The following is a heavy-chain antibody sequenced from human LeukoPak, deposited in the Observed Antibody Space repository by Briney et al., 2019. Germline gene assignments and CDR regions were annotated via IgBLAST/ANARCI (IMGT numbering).Heavy chain of an antibody. CDR1: GFTFSSYA. V-gene: IGHV3-23*01. Sequence: GGSLRLSCAASGFTFSSYAMSWVRQAPGKGLEWVSAISGSGGSTYYADSVKGRFTISRDNSKNTLYLQMNSLRAEDTAVYYCAKLGIVVVVAATTWFDPWAREPWSPSPQ. D-gene: IGHD2-15*01. CDR2: ISGSGGST. CDR3: AKLGIVVVVAATTWFDP. J-gene: IGHJ5*02.